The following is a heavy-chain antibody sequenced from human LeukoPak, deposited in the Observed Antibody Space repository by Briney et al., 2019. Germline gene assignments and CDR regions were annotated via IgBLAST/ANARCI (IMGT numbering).Heavy chain of an antibody. J-gene: IGHJ4*02. CDR1: GGTFSSYA. CDR2: IIPIFGTA. D-gene: IGHD4-17*01. V-gene: IGHV1-69*13. CDR3: ARGYGDFYPNFDY. Sequence: SVKVSCKASGGTFSSYAISWVRQAPGQGLEWMGGIIPIFGTANYAQKFQGGVTITADESTSTAYMELSSLRSEDTAVYYCARGYGDFYPNFDYWGQGTLVTVSS.